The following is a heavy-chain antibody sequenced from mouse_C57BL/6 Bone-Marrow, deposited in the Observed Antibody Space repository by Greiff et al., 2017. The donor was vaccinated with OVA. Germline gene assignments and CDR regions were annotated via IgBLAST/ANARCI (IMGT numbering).Heavy chain of an antibody. CDR3: AIENYYGSSYPCYYAMDY. V-gene: IGHV1-74*01. J-gene: IGHJ4*01. CDR1: GYTFTSYW. CDR2: IHPSDSDT. D-gene: IGHD1-1*01. Sequence: QVQLQQPGAELVKPGASVKVSCKASGYTFTSYWMHWVKQRPGQGLEWIGRIHPSDSDTNYNQKLTGKATLTVDKSSSTAYMQLSSLTSEDSAVYYCAIENYYGSSYPCYYAMDYWGQGTSVTVSS.